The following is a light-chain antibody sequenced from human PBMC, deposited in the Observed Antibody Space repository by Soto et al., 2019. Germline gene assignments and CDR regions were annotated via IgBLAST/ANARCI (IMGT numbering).Light chain of an antibody. J-gene: IGLJ2*01. V-gene: IGLV2-14*01. CDR3: GSYTSSSTLV. CDR2: DVS. CDR1: SSDVGSYNS. Sequence: QSALTQPASVSGSPGQSITISCTGTSSDVGSYNSVSWYQQHPGKAPKVMIYDVSNRPSGVSNRFSGSKSGNTASLTISGLQAEDEADYYCGSYTSSSTLVFGGGTKVTV.